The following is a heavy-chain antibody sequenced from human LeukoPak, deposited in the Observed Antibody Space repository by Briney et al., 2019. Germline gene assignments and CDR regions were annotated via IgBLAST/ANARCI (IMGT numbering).Heavy chain of an antibody. CDR3: ATRRAGPGSFEPPHS. D-gene: IGHD6-19*01. J-gene: IGHJ4*02. Sequence: GRSLRLSCAASGFIFTTYGMYWVRQAPGEGLEWVAVISYDGNDKYYADSVKSRFTISRDNSKNTLYLQMNSLRPEDTAVYYCATRRAGPGSFEPPHSWGQGTLVTVSS. CDR2: ISYDGNDK. V-gene: IGHV3-30*03. CDR1: GFIFTTYG.